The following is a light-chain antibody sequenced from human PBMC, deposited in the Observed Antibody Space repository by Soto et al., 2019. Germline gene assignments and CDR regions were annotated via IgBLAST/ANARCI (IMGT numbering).Light chain of an antibody. J-gene: IGKJ1*01. CDR3: QQYNSAPWT. Sequence: DIQMTQSPSTLSASVGDRVTITCRASQSISSWLAWYQQKPGKAPKLLIYDASSLESGVPSRFSCSGSGTEFTLTISSLQPDDFATYYCQQYNSAPWTFGQGTKVEIK. CDR2: DAS. V-gene: IGKV1-5*01. CDR1: QSISSW.